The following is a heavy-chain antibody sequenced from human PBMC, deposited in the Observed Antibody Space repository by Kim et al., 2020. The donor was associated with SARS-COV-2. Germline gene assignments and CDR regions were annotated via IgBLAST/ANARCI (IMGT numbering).Heavy chain of an antibody. CDR3: ARVPFSGSNSYMRWFDP. V-gene: IGHV4-31*01. CDR1: GGSINGGSYY. D-gene: IGHD1-26*01. J-gene: IGHJ5*02. Sequence: SETLSLTCTVSGGSINGGSYYWSWIRPHPGEGLEWIGYIHYTGSTYYNSSLKSPVIISVDTSNNQFYLKLSTVTAADTAIYYCARVPFSGSNSYMRWFDPWGQGALVTVSS. CDR2: IHYTGST.